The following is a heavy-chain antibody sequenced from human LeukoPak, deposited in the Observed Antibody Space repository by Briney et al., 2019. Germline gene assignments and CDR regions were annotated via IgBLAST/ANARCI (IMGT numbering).Heavy chain of an antibody. J-gene: IGHJ6*02. D-gene: IGHD4-17*01. CDR1: GFTFSSYG. V-gene: IGHV3-30*18. CDR3: AKDRDYGDYPIVGYGMDV. Sequence: GGSLRLSCAASGFTFSSYGMHRVRQAPGKGLEWVAVISYDGSNKYYADSVKGRFTISRDNSKNTLYLQMNSLRAEDTAVYYCAKDRDYGDYPIVGYGMDVWGQGTTVTVSS. CDR2: ISYDGSNK.